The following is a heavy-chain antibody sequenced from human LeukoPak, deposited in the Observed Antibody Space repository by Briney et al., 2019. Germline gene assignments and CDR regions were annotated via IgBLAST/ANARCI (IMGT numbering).Heavy chain of an antibody. D-gene: IGHD2-2*01. CDR3: ARAPVAGYCSSTSCYWPDAEYYFDY. V-gene: IGHV3-21*01. CDR2: ISSSSSYI. J-gene: IGHJ4*02. CDR1: GFTFTSYG. Sequence: PGGSLRLSCAASGFTFTSYGMHWVRQAPGKGLEWVSSISSSSSYIYYADSVKGRFTISRDNAKNSLYLQMNSLRAEDTAVYYCARAPVAGYCSSTSCYWPDAEYYFDYWGQGTLVTVSS.